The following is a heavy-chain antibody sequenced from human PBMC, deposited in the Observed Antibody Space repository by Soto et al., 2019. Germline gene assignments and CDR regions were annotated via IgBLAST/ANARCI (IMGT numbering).Heavy chain of an antibody. Sequence: GASVKVSCKASGYTFTSYAISWVRQAPGQGLEWMGWISAYNGNTNYSQKFQGRVTITRDTSASTAYMELSSLRSEDTAVYYCARGHHSSGYYYPVYWGQGTLVTVSS. CDR3: ARGHHSSGYYYPVY. D-gene: IGHD3-22*01. J-gene: IGHJ4*02. V-gene: IGHV1-18*01. CDR2: ISAYNGNT. CDR1: GYTFTSYA.